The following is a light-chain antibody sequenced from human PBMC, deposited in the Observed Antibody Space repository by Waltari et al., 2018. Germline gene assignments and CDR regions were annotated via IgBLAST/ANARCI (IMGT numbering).Light chain of an antibody. CDR3: QAWDSSTVV. CDR1: KLGDKY. V-gene: IGLV3-1*01. Sequence: SYELTQQPSVSVSPGQPASITTSGDKLGDKYACWYQQKPGQSPVLVIYQDSKRPSGIPERFSGSNSGNTATLTISGTQAMDEADYYCQAWDSSTVVFGGGTELTVL. J-gene: IGLJ2*01. CDR2: QDS.